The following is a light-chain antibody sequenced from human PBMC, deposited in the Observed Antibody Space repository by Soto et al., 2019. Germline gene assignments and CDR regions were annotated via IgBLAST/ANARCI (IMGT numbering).Light chain of an antibody. J-gene: IGKJ5*01. V-gene: IGKV3-11*01. Sequence: ELVLTQSPATLSLFPGERATLSFRASQSVSSYLAWYQQKPCQAPRLLLYDPSNRATGIPARFSGSGSGTDFTLTISSLEPEDFAVYYCQQRSNWINFGKGTRLEIE. CDR1: QSVSSY. CDR3: QQRSNWIN. CDR2: DPS.